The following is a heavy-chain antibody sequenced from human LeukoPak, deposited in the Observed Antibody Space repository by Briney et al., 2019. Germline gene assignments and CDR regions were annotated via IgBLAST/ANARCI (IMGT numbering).Heavy chain of an antibody. D-gene: IGHD1-26*01. CDR1: GFTFSTYW. Sequence: GGSLRLSCAASGFTFSTYWMHWVRQAPEKGLVWVSRINSDGTSTSYAYSVKGRFTIPRDNAKNMLYLQMNSLRVDDTAVYYCVRGAPFDYWGQGTLVTVSS. V-gene: IGHV3-74*01. CDR2: INSDGTST. J-gene: IGHJ4*02. CDR3: VRGAPFDY.